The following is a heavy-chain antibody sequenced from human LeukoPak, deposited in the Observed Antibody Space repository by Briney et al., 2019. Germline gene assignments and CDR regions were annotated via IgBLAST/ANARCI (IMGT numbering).Heavy chain of an antibody. V-gene: IGHV3-11*04. CDR3: ARALSYHDSSGYYYDY. J-gene: IGHJ4*02. Sequence: GGSLRLSCAASGFTFSDYYMSWIRQAPGKGLEWVSYISSSGSTIYYADSVRGRFTISRDNAKNSLYLQMNSLRAEDTAVYYCARALSYHDSSGYYYDYWGQGTLVTVSS. D-gene: IGHD3-22*01. CDR1: GFTFSDYY. CDR2: ISSSGSTI.